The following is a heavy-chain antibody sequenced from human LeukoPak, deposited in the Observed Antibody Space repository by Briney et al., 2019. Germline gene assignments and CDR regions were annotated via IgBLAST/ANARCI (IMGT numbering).Heavy chain of an antibody. V-gene: IGHV1-18*01. CDR1: GYTVTSYG. CDR3: ARDWTGTTEFDY. J-gene: IGHJ4*02. Sequence: ASVKVSCKASGYTVTSYGISWVRQAPGQGREWRGWMSAYNGNTSYAQKLQGRVAMTTDTSKSTAYMELRSLRSDDTAVYYCARDWTGTTEFDYWGQGTLVTVSS. CDR2: MSAYNGNT. D-gene: IGHD1-7*01.